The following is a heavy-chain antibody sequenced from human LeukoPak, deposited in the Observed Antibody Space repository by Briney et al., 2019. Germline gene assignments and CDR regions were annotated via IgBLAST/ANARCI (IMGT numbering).Heavy chain of an antibody. Sequence: QASETLSLTCGVSGGSISGTNWWSWVRKPPGQGLEWIGEISLRGLTNYNPSLRSQLTMSLDESKNQVSLNLTSVTAADTAVYYCSRESGPFSPFGFWGQGTLVSVHS. D-gene: IGHD1-26*01. CDR3: SRESGPFSPFGF. J-gene: IGHJ4*02. V-gene: IGHV4-4*02. CDR1: GGSISGTNW. CDR2: ISLRGLT.